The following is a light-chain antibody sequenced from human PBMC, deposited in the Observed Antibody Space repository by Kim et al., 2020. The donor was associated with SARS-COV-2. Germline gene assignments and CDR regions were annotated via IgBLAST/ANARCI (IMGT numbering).Light chain of an antibody. V-gene: IGLV1-44*01. CDR1: RANLGSNT. Sequence: QRVTISVAGSRANLGSNTISWFQLLPGTAPKVLIHTDNQRPSGVPDRFSASKSGTSASLAISGLLSEDEADYYCATWDDSLNAWVFGGGTKLTVL. J-gene: IGLJ3*02. CDR3: ATWDDSLNAWV. CDR2: TDN.